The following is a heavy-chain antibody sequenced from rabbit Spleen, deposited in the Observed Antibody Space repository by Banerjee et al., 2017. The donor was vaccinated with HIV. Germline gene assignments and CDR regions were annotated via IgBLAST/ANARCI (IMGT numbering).Heavy chain of an antibody. D-gene: IGHD8-1*01. Sequence: QLEESAGGLVQPGGSLKLSCKASGFTLSSYYMNWVRQAPGKGLEWIGYIDPVFGITYYANWVNGRFTISSHNAQNTLYLQLKSLTAADTATYFCARDGAGGSYFGLWGPGTLVTVS. J-gene: IGHJ4*01. V-gene: IGHV1S7*01. CDR2: IDPVFGIT. CDR3: ARDGAGGSYFGL. CDR1: GFTLSSYY.